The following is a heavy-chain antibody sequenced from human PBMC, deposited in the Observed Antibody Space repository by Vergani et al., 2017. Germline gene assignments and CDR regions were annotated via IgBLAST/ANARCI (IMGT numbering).Heavy chain of an antibody. CDR3: ATTYYDFWSGLYYFDY. Sequence: EVQLVESGGGLVQPGGSLRLSCAASGFTFSSYWMSWVRQAPGKGLEWVANIKQDGSEKYYVDSVKGRFTISRDNAKNSLYLQMNSLRAEDTAVYYCATTYYDFWSGLYYFDYWGQGTLVTVSS. J-gene: IGHJ4*02. CDR2: IKQDGSEK. CDR1: GFTFSSYW. D-gene: IGHD3-3*01. V-gene: IGHV3-7*01.